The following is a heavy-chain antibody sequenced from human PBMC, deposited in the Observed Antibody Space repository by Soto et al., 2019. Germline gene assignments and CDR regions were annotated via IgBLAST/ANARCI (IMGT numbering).Heavy chain of an antibody. Sequence: GGSLRLSCAASGFTFSSYGMHWVRQAPGKGLEWVAVIWYDGSNKYYADSVKGRFTISRDNSKNTLYLQMNSLRAEDTAVYYCARAVSSNDYSNSYYYYYYMDVWGKGTTVTVS. CDR1: GFTFSSYG. D-gene: IGHD4-4*01. CDR2: IWYDGSNK. J-gene: IGHJ6*03. CDR3: ARAVSSNDYSNSYYYYYYMDV. V-gene: IGHV3-33*01.